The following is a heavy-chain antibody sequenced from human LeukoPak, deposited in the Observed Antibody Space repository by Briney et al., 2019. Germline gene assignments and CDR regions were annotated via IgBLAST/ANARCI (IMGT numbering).Heavy chain of an antibody. D-gene: IGHD6-19*01. CDR3: AKDHGGYSSGWYVFDY. J-gene: IGHJ4*02. V-gene: IGHV3-23*01. CDR1: GFTFSSYA. CDR2: ISGSGGST. Sequence: GGSLRLSCAASGFTFSSYAMSWVRQAPGKGLEWVSAISGSGGSTYYADSVKGRFTISRDNSKNTLYLQMNSLRAEDTAVYYCAKDHGGYSSGWYVFDYWGQETLVTVSS.